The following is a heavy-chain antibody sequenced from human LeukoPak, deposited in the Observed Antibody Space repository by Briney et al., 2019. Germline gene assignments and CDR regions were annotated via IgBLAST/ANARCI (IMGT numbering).Heavy chain of an antibody. J-gene: IGHJ4*02. D-gene: IGHD6-13*01. V-gene: IGHV3-48*03. CDR2: ISSSGSTI. CDR3: ARSHGSFTFGY. CDR1: RFTFSSYE. Sequence: PGGSLRLSCAASRFTFSSYEMNWVRQAPGKGLEGVSYISSSGSTIYYADSVKRRFTISRDNAKNSLYLQMNSLRAEDTAVYYCARSHGSFTFGYWGQGTLVTVS.